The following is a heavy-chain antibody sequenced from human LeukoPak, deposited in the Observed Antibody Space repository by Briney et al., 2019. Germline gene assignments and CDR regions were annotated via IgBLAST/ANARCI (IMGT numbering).Heavy chain of an antibody. CDR3: AKDFWSGYYPNY. CDR1: GFTFSSYA. J-gene: IGHJ4*02. V-gene: IGHV3-23*01. D-gene: IGHD3-3*01. Sequence: QPGGSLRLSCAASGFTFSSYAMSWVRQAPGKGLEWVSGSGSGGTIYYADSVKGRFTISRDNSKNTPYLQMNSLGAEDTAVYYCAKDFWSGYYPNYWGQGTLVTVSS. CDR2: SGSGGTI.